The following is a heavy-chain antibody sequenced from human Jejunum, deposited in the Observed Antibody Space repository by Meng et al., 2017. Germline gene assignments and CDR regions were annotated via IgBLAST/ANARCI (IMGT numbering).Heavy chain of an antibody. CDR2: IKQDGSQK. CDR3: ARTPERYCSSTSCYFDS. CDR1: GFTFSNYW. Sequence: GESLKISCAASGFTFSNYWMNWVRQAPGMGLEWVANIKQDGSQKYYVDSVKGRFTISRDNAKNSLFLQMNSLRDEDTAVYYCARTPERYCSSTSCYFDSWGQGTLVTVSS. D-gene: IGHD2-2*01. V-gene: IGHV3-7*01. J-gene: IGHJ4*02.